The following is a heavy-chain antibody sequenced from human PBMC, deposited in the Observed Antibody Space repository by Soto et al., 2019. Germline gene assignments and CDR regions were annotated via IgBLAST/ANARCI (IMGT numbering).Heavy chain of an antibody. CDR3: ARDMVTGFLEWLGNWFDP. V-gene: IGHV1-3*01. J-gene: IGHJ5*02. CDR2: INAGNGNT. Sequence: GASVKVSCKASGYTFTIYAMHWVLQAPGQRLEWMGWINAGNGNTKYSQKFQGRVTITRDTSASTAYMELSSLRSEDTAVYYCARDMVTGFLEWLGNWFDPWGQGTLVTVSS. D-gene: IGHD3-3*01. CDR1: GYTFTIYA.